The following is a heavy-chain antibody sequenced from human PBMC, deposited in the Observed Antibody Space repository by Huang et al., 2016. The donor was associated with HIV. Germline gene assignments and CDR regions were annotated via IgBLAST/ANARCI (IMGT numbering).Heavy chain of an antibody. CDR1: GSTFNHYW. V-gene: IGHV3-74*01. CDR3: ARDPRGYMGVYGMDV. D-gene: IGHD5-12*01. CDR2: INSDGSTI. J-gene: IGHJ6*02. Sequence: DVQLVQFGGGTVQPGGSRTISCAASGSTFNHYWMHWVRQAPGKGVEWVSHINSDGSTITYADSVKGRFTISRDNAKNKLYLQMSSLRAEDTAVYYCARDPRGYMGVYGMDVWGRGTTVTVSS.